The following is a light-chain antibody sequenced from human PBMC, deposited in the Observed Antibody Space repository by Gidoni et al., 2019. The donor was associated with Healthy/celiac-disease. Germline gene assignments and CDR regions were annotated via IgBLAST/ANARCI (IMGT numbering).Light chain of an antibody. CDR3: QAWDSSTAV. CDR2: QDS. CDR1: KLGDNY. V-gene: IGLV3-1*01. J-gene: IGLJ2*01. Sequence: SYDLTQPPSVSVSPVQTASITCSGDKLGDNYACWYQQKPGQSPVLVIYQDSKRPSGIPERFSGYNSGKTATLTISGTQAMDEADYYCQAWDSSTAVFGGGTKLTVL.